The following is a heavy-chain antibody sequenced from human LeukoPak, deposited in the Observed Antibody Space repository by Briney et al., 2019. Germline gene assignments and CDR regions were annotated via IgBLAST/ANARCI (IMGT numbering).Heavy chain of an antibody. CDR1: GGSISSSSYY. CDR2: IYYSGST. Sequence: PSETLSLTCTVSGGSISSSSYYWGWIRQPPGKGLEWIGSIYYSGSTYYNPSLKSRVTISVDTSKNQFSLKLSSVTAADTAVYYCARGPRIAVAGTPLPFDYWGQGTLVTVSS. J-gene: IGHJ4*02. V-gene: IGHV4-39*07. CDR3: ARGPRIAVAGTPLPFDY. D-gene: IGHD6-19*01.